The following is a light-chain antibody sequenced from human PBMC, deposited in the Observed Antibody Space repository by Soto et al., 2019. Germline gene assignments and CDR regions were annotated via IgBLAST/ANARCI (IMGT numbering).Light chain of an antibody. J-gene: IGKJ1*01. CDR3: QQSYSTPWT. CDR2: GAS. V-gene: IGKV3-20*01. Sequence: EIVLTQSPGTLSLSPGERATFSCRASQSVSSSYIAWYQQKRGQAPRRLIYGASIRATGIPDRFSGSGSGTDFTLTISRLEPEDFALYYCQQSYSTPWTFGQGTKV. CDR1: QSVSSSY.